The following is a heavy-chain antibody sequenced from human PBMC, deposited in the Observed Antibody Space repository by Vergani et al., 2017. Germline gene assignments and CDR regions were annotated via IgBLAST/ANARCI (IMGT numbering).Heavy chain of an antibody. Sequence: EVQLVESGGVVVQPGGSLRLSCAASGFTFDDYTMHWVRQAPGKGLEWVSLISWDGGSTYYADSVKGRFTISRDNSKNSLYLQMNSLRTEDTALYYCATGYGSGSYYKAHYFDYWGQGTLVTVSS. V-gene: IGHV3-43*01. CDR3: ATGYGSGSYYKAHYFDY. CDR2: ISWDGGST. CDR1: GFTFDDYT. J-gene: IGHJ4*02. D-gene: IGHD3-10*01.